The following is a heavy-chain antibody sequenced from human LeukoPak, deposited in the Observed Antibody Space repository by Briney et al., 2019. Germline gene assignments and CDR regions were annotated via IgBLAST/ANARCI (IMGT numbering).Heavy chain of an antibody. CDR2: INPNSGGT. D-gene: IGHD3-16*02. CDR3: ARVSQLRLGELSTFRY. V-gene: IGHV1-2*02. CDR1: GHTFTGYY. Sequence: ASVKVSCKASGHTFTGYYMHWVRQAPGQGLEWMGWINPNSGGTNYAQKFQGRVTMTRDTSISTAYMELSRLRSDDTAVYYCARVSQLRLGELSTFRYWGQGTLVTVSS. J-gene: IGHJ4*02.